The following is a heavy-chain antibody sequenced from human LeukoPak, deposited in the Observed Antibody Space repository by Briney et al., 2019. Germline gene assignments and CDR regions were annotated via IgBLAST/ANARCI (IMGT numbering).Heavy chain of an antibody. Sequence: ASVKVSCKVSGYTLTELSMHWVRQAPGKGLEWMGGFDPEDGETIYAQKFQGRVTMTEDTSTDTAYMELSSLRSEDTAVYYCATDGGYCSGGSCYTFGYWGQGTLVTVSS. CDR1: GYTLTELS. D-gene: IGHD2-15*01. CDR2: FDPEDGET. CDR3: ATDGGYCSGGSCYTFGY. J-gene: IGHJ4*02. V-gene: IGHV1-24*01.